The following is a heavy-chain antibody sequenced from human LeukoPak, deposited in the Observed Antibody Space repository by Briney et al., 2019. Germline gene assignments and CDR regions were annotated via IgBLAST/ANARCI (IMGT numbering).Heavy chain of an antibody. CDR1: GFTFSSYA. CDR2: ISGSGGST. CDR3: AKTTAGYSSGRYPGWPIDY. D-gene: IGHD6-19*01. Sequence: GGSLRLSCAASGFTFSSYAMSWVRQAPGKGLEWVSAISGSGGSTYYAASVKGRFTISRDNSKNTVFLQMDSLRAEVTAVYYCAKTTAGYSSGRYPGWPIDYWGQGTLVTVSS. J-gene: IGHJ4*02. V-gene: IGHV3-23*01.